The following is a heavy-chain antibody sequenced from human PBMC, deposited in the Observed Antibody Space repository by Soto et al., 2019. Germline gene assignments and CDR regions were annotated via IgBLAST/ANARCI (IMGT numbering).Heavy chain of an antibody. Sequence: SETLSLTCTVSGGSVSSAGYYWSWIRQPPGKGLEWIGHISYSGSTNYNPSLKSRITISVDTSKNQFSLKLSSVTAADTAVYYCARDRFYSGLDVWGQGTTVTVSS. CDR1: GGSVSSAGYY. CDR2: ISYSGST. J-gene: IGHJ6*02. CDR3: ARDRFYSGLDV. V-gene: IGHV4-61*08.